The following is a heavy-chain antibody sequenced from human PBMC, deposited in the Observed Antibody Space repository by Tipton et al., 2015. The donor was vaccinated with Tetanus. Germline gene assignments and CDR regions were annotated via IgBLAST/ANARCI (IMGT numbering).Heavy chain of an antibody. CDR1: GFLISRYA. CDR2: VSARGNP. V-gene: IGHV3-23*01. J-gene: IGHJ4*02. Sequence: SLRLSCAGSGFLISRYAMNWVRQVPGEGLEWVSGVSARGNPNYADSVDGRFTISRDNAKNTMYLQMNSLTAEDTATYYCAKLKSRGDSSAIEHWGQGTLVTVSS. CDR3: AKLKSRGDSSAIEH. D-gene: IGHD2-21*02.